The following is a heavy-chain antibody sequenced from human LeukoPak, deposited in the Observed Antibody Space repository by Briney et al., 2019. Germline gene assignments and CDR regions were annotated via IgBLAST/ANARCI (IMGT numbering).Heavy chain of an antibody. J-gene: IGHJ3*02. Sequence: SETPSLTCTVSGGSISSSTYYWGWIRQPPGKGLEWVGSIYYSGSTYYNPSLKTRVTISVDTSKNQFSLKLSSVTAADTAVYYCARRYDFWSGYLDDAFDIWGQGTMVTVSS. D-gene: IGHD3-3*01. CDR2: IYYSGST. CDR1: GGSISSSTYY. V-gene: IGHV4-39*01. CDR3: ARRYDFWSGYLDDAFDI.